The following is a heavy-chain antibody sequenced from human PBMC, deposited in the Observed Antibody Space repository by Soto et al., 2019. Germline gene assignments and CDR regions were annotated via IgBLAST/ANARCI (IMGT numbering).Heavy chain of an antibody. Sequence: QVQLVESGGGVVQPGRSLRLSCAASGFTFSRHTMHWVRQAPGKGLEWVAAISDDGSNTYYADSVKGRVTISRDNSKNTLHLQMNSLSSEDTAVHHCAREMHYDFWRGFNPHPYYFDDWGPGNPGHRLL. V-gene: IGHV3-30-3*01. CDR2: ISDDGSNT. D-gene: IGHD3-3*01. J-gene: IGHJ4*02. CDR3: AREMHYDFWRGFNPHPYYFDD. CDR1: GFTFSRHT.